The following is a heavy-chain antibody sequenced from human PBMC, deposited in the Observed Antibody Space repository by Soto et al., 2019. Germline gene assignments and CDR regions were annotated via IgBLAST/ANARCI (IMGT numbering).Heavy chain of an antibody. D-gene: IGHD5-18*01. CDR1: GYTFTSYA. CDR2: INAGNGNT. V-gene: IGHV1-3*01. CDR3: AKGLNGYLHYFDY. J-gene: IGHJ4*02. Sequence: QVQFVQSGAEVKKPGASVKVSCKASGYTFTSYAMHWVRQAPGQRIERMGWINAGNGNTNYSQKFQGRITITRDTSASTDYMELSSLRSEDTAVYYCAKGLNGYLHYFDYWGQGTLVAVSS.